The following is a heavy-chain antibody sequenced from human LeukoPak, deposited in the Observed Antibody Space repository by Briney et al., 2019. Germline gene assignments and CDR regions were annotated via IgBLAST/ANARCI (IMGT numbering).Heavy chain of an antibody. V-gene: IGHV3-23*01. CDR3: AKESTQVIEVYFYS. J-gene: IGHJ4*02. CDR1: GFTFSSCA. Sequence: GGSLRLSCSASGFTFSSCAMSWVRQAPGKGLQWVSSITGSGATSYYADSVRGWFIVSRDNSKNTLYLEMNSLRADDTAVYFCAKESTQVIEVYFYSWGQGTLVTVSS. CDR2: ITGSGATS. D-gene: IGHD3-22*01.